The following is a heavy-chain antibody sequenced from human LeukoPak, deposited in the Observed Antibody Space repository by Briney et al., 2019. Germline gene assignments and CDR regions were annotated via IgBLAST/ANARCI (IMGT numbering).Heavy chain of an antibody. Sequence: PGGSLRLSCAASGFTFSSCAMHWVRQAPGKGLEWVAIISYDGDNKYHADSVKGRFIISRDNSKNTLYLQMNSLRTGDTALYYCARDPKRGFSYGWGAFDIWGQGTMVTVSS. CDR1: GFTFSSCA. J-gene: IGHJ3*02. V-gene: IGHV3-30-3*01. D-gene: IGHD5-18*01. CDR3: ARDPKRGFSYGWGAFDI. CDR2: ISYDGDNK.